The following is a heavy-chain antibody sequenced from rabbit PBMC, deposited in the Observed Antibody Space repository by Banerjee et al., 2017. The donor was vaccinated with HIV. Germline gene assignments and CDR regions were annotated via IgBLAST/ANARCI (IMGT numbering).Heavy chain of an antibody. V-gene: IGHV1S40*01. J-gene: IGHJ4*01. D-gene: IGHD1-1*01. CDR2: INTGSGSA. CDR3: ARDTIIGGYYFNL. Sequence: QSLEESGGGLVQPEGSLTLTCTASGFSFSSSYYMCWVRQAPGKGLEWIGCINTGSGSAYYASWAKGRFTISKTSSTTVTLQMTSLTAADTATYFCARDTIIGGYYFNLWGPGTLVTVS. CDR1: GFSFSSSYY.